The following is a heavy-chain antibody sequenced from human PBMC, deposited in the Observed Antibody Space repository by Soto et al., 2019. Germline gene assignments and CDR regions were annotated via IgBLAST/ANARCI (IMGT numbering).Heavy chain of an antibody. Sequence: SETLSLTCLVSGGSINNSTYYWGWIRQPPGKGLEWIGSIYYSGATYYNPSLRSRITISMDRSKNHFSLKLTSVTAADTAIYYCAPVGIGTTTVDYWGQGILVTVSS. CDR3: APVGIGTTTVDY. D-gene: IGHD5-12*01. CDR2: IYYSGAT. CDR1: GGSINNSTYY. V-gene: IGHV4-39*02. J-gene: IGHJ4*02.